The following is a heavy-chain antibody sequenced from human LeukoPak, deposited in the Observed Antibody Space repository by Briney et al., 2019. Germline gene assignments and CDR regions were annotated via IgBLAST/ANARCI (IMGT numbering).Heavy chain of an antibody. D-gene: IGHD6-19*01. Sequence: GGSLRLSCAASGFTFSSYAMHSVRQAPGKGLEWVAVISYDGSNKYYAGSVKGRFTISRDSSKNTLYLQMNSLKAEDTAVYYCAREAVAGISRREYYYYYYGMDVWGQGTTVTVSS. CDR1: GFTFSSYA. CDR2: ISYDGSNK. CDR3: AREAVAGISRREYYYYYYGMDV. J-gene: IGHJ6*02. V-gene: IGHV3-30*04.